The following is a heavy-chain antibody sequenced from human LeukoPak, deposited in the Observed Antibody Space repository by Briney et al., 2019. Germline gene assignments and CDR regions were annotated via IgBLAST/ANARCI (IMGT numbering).Heavy chain of an antibody. CDR1: GFTFDTYS. V-gene: IGHV3-48*01. CDR2: ISGDTSTK. CDR3: ARTSTYGDYDY. J-gene: IGHJ4*02. D-gene: IGHD4-17*01. Sequence: SGGSLRLSCAASGFTFDTYSMNWVRQAPGKRLEGVSYISGDTSTKYYADSVKGRFTISRDVAKSSLYLQMNSLRAEDTAIYYCARTSTYGDYDYWGQGTLVTVSS.